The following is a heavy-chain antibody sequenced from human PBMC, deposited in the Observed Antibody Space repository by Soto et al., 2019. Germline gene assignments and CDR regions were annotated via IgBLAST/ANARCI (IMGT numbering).Heavy chain of an antibody. Sequence: QVQLVQSGAEVKKPGSSVKVSCKASGGTFSNYALISWVRLAPGQGLEWMGGIIPIDATVNYAQKFQGRITSTADEFTTTAYMDLGSLRSEDTAVYYCARDLLGFGYTYWDVWGQGTTVTVSS. V-gene: IGHV1-69*12. CDR3: ARDLLGFGYTYWDV. J-gene: IGHJ6*01. CDR2: IIPIDATV. D-gene: IGHD3-10*01. CDR1: GGTFSNYA.